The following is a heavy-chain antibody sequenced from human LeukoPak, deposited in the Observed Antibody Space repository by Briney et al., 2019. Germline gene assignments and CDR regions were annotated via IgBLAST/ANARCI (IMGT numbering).Heavy chain of an antibody. D-gene: IGHD3-10*01. Sequence: SGTLSLTCAVSGGSISSSNWWSWVRQPPGKGLEWIGEIYHSGSTNYNPSLKSRVTISVDTSKNQFSLKLSSVTAADTAVYYCARKTYYYGSGSYYRRGNNWFDPWGQGTLVTVSS. CDR1: GGSISSSNW. J-gene: IGHJ5*02. CDR2: IYHSGST. V-gene: IGHV4-4*02. CDR3: ARKTYYYGSGSYYRRGNNWFDP.